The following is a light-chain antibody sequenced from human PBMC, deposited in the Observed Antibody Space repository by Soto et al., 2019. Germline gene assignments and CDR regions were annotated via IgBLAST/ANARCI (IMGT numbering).Light chain of an antibody. Sequence: DIQMTQSPSTLSASVGDRVTITCRANESVSRWLAWYQQKPGRTPKLLIYQASTLETGVPSRFSGSVSETEFTLTISSLQPDDVATYYCQQYNAYSQAFGQGTKVEIK. V-gene: IGKV1-5*03. CDR2: QAS. J-gene: IGKJ1*01. CDR1: ESVSRW. CDR3: QQYNAYSQA.